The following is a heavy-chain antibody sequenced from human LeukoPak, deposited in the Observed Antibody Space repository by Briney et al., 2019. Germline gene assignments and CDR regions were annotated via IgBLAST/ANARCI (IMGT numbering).Heavy chain of an antibody. J-gene: IGHJ4*02. D-gene: IGHD6-13*01. V-gene: IGHV4-39*01. Sequence: TETLSLTCTVSGGSISSSSYYWGWIRQPPGRGPEWIGSFYYSGSTYFNPSLRSRVTISVDTSKNQFSLSLSSVTATDTAVYYCARRLAGTEDYWGQGTLVTVSS. CDR2: FYYSGST. CDR3: ARRLAGTEDY. CDR1: GGSISSSSYY.